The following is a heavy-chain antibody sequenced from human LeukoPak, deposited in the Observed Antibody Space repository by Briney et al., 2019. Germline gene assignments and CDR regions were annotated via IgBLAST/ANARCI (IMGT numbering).Heavy chain of an antibody. D-gene: IGHD1-7*01. CDR2: IIDSGST. V-gene: IGHV4-34*01. J-gene: IGHJ5*02. Sequence: PSETLSLTCAVYGGSFSDHYWSWIRQPPGKGLEWIGDIIDSGSTNSNPSLKSRVTISVDTSKNQFSLKLSSVTAADTAVYYCARGGTTARFDPWGQGTLVTVSS. CDR3: ARGGTTARFDP. CDR1: GGSFSDHY.